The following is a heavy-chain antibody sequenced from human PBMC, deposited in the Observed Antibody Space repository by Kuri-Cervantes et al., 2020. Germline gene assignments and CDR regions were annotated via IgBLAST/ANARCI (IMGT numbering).Heavy chain of an antibody. CDR3: ARGRPLGIAVAGSYYYGMDV. V-gene: IGHV1-8*01. J-gene: IGHJ6*02. D-gene: IGHD6-19*01. CDR1: GYTFTSYD. Sequence: ASVKVSCKASGYTFTSYDINWVRQATGQGLEWMGWMNPNSGNTGYAQKFQGRVTMTRNTSISTAYMELSSLGSEDTAVYYCARGRPLGIAVAGSYYYGMDVWGQGTTVTVSS. CDR2: MNPNSGNT.